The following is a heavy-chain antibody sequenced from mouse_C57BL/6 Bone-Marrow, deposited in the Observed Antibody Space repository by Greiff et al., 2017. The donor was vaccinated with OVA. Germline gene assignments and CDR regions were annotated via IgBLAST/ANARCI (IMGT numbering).Heavy chain of an antibody. CDR2: IFPGGGST. J-gene: IGHJ1*03. Sequence: QVQLQQSGPELVRPGASVKISCKASGYTFTSHWMQWVRQRPGQGLEWIGEIFPGGGSTYYNEKFKGKATLTVDTSSRTAYMQLSNLTSEDAAVYLCAREGGHWYFDVGGTGTTVTVSA. CDR1: GYTFTSHW. V-gene: IGHV1-56*01. CDR3: AREGGHWYFDV.